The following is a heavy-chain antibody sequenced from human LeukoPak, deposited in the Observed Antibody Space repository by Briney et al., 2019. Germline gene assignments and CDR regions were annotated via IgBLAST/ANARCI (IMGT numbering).Heavy chain of an antibody. CDR1: GFTISSCG. V-gene: IGHV3-33*06. D-gene: IGHD3-22*01. CDR2: ICYDGRTK. J-gene: IGHJ4*02. CDR3: AKTRAMDSSGYYFDY. Sequence: ARSLRLTCAASGFTISSCGRHWVRQAPGKGLEWVAVICYDGRTKYYADSVKGRLTISRDNSRNTLYMQMNSVRAEDTAVYYCAKTRAMDSSGYYFDYWGRGILVTVSS.